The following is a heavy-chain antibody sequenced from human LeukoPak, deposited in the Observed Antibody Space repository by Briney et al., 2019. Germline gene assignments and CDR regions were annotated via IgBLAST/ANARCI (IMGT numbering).Heavy chain of an antibody. J-gene: IGHJ6*03. D-gene: IGHD3-16*01. CDR3: ARLWGHYYYYMDV. V-gene: IGHV4-38-2*02. CDR2: FYHGGST. Sequence: KPSETLSLTCTVSGYSISTGYYWDWIRQPPGKGLEWIGTFYHGGSTYYNPSLKSRVTISVDTSKNQFSLNLTSVTAADTAVYYCARLWGHYYYYMDVWGKGTTVTVSS. CDR1: GYSISTGYY.